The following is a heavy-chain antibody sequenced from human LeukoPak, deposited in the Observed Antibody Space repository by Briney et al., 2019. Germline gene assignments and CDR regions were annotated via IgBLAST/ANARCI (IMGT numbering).Heavy chain of an antibody. CDR1: GYTFTSYG. CDR3: ARVALGYCSSTSCYPVSFDY. J-gene: IGHJ4*02. CDR2: ISAYNGNT. V-gene: IGHV1-18*01. Sequence: ASVKVSCKASGYTFTSYGISWVRQAPGQGLEWMGWISAYNGNTNYAQMLQGRVTMTTDTSTSTAYMELRSLRSDDTAVYYCARVALGYCSSTSCYPVSFDYWGQGTLVTVSS. D-gene: IGHD2-2*01.